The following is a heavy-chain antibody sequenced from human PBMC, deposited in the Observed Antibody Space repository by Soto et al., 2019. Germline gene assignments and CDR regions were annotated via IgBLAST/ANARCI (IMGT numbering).Heavy chain of an antibody. CDR3: VRDRRIYYSDPHAEFVASDYEV. CDR1: GYTFTDYY. D-gene: IGHD3-22*01. CDR2: IDPNSGGT. Sequence: QVQLVQSGAEVKKPGASVRVSCKASGYTFTDYYLHWVRQAPGQVLDWMGWIDPNSGGTQNARKFQGRVTMTRDTYTSTDYMELSRLKSDDTAMYYCVRDRRIYYSDPHAEFVASDYEVWGQGTMVSVSS. J-gene: IGHJ3*01. V-gene: IGHV1-2*07.